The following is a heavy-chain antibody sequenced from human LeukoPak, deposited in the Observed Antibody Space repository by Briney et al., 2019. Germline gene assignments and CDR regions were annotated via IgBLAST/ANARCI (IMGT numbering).Heavy chain of an antibody. CDR2: IDPSDSYT. CDR3: ARRWGGSGSYSLDY. J-gene: IGHJ4*02. V-gene: IGHV5-10-1*01. Sequence: GESLKISCKGSGXSFTSYWISWVRQMPGKGLEWMGRIDPSDSYTNYSPSFQGHVTISADKPISTAYLQWSSLKASDTAMYYCARRWGGSGSYSLDYWGQGTLVTVSS. D-gene: IGHD3-10*01. CDR1: GXSFTSYW.